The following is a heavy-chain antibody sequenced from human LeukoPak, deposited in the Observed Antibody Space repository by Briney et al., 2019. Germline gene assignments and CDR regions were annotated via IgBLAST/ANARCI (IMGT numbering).Heavy chain of an antibody. V-gene: IGHV4-34*01. CDR1: GGSFSGYY. Sequence: SATLSLTCAVYGGSFSGYYWSWIRQHPGKGLEWIGEINHSGSTNYNPSLKSRVTISVDTSKNQFSLKLSSVTAADTAVYYCARGRIMITFGGVMRTYYFDYWGQGTLVTVSS. J-gene: IGHJ4*02. CDR2: INHSGST. D-gene: IGHD3-16*01. CDR3: ARGRIMITFGGVMRTYYFDY.